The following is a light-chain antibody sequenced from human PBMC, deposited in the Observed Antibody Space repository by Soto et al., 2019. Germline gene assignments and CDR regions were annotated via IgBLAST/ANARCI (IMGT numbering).Light chain of an antibody. CDR3: AAWDDSLSAWV. Sequence: QSVLTQPPSASGTPGQRVTISCSGSSSNIGSNYVYWYQQLPGTAPKLLIYRNNQRPSGVPDRFSGSKSGTSASLAISGLRSEDEADYYCAAWDDSLSAWVFGGGTKRTVL. CDR2: RNN. J-gene: IGLJ3*02. CDR1: SSNIGSNY. V-gene: IGLV1-47*01.